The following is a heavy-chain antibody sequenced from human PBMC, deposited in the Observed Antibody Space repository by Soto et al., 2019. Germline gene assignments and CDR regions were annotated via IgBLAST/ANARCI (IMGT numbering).Heavy chain of an antibody. D-gene: IGHD6-19*01. J-gene: IGHJ4*02. CDR1: GGSFSGYY. Sequence: QVQLQQWGAGLLKPSETLSLTCAVYGGSFSGYYWSWIRQPPGKGLEWIGEINHSGSTNYNPSLKSRVTISVDTSKNQFSLKLSSVTAADTAVYYCARIFSGWYSFVWYFDYWGQGTLVTVSS. V-gene: IGHV4-34*01. CDR2: INHSGST. CDR3: ARIFSGWYSFVWYFDY.